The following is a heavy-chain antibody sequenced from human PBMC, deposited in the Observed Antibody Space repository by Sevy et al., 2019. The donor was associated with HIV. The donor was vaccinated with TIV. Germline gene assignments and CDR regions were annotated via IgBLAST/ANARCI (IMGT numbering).Heavy chain of an antibody. V-gene: IGHV1-58*01. J-gene: IGHJ4*02. CDR1: GFTFTSSA. CDR2: IVVGSGNT. CDR3: AAVKALDIFKRRLDY. Sequence: ATVKVSCKASGFTFTSSAVQWVGQARGQRLEWIGWIVVGSGNTNYAQKFQERVTITRDMSTSTAYMELSSLRSVDSAVYYCAAVKALDIFKRRLDYWGQGTLVTVSS. D-gene: IGHD2-15*01.